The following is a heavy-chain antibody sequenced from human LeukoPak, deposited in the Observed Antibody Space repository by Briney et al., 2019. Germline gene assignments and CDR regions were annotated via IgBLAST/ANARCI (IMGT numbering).Heavy chain of an antibody. Sequence: GSLRLSCAASGFTFSTFAIIWVRQLAGKGLEWFGRIYTSGSTNYNPSLKSRVTILVDTSKNQFSLKLNSVTAADTAVYYCARDRGPAHSGWHGPPSNAFDSWGQGTLVTVSS. V-gene: IGHV4-4*07. D-gene: IGHD6-19*01. CDR2: IYTSGST. J-gene: IGHJ5*01. CDR1: GFTFSTFA. CDR3: ARDRGPAHSGWHGPPSNAFDS.